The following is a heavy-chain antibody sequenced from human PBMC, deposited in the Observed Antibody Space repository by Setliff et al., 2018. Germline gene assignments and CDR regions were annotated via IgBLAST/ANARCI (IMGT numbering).Heavy chain of an antibody. J-gene: IGHJ3*02. CDR3: ASAGHSGSWFPFDAFHI. Sequence: GGSLRLSCEASGFTFSGYSMNWVRQAPGKGLEWVSYISSSSHIIYYADSMKGRFTISRDNAKNSLYLQMNSLRAEDTAVYYCASAGHSGSWFPFDAFHIWGQGTMVTVSS. CDR1: GFTFSGYS. CDR2: ISSSSHII. D-gene: IGHD6-13*01. V-gene: IGHV3-21*05.